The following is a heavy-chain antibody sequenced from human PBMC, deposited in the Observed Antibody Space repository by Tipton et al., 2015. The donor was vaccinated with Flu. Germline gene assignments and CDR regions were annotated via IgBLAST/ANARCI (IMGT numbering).Heavy chain of an antibody. V-gene: IGHV3-23*01. CDR1: VFTFSSDA. CDR3: TRGQGANP. J-gene: IGHJ5*02. Sequence: SLRLSCAASVFTFSSDAMSWVRQAPGRGLEWVSSISGSGGTTYYADSVKDRFTISRDNSKNMLSLQMDSLRAEDTAVYYCTRGQGANPWGQGTLVTVSS. CDR2: ISGSGGTT.